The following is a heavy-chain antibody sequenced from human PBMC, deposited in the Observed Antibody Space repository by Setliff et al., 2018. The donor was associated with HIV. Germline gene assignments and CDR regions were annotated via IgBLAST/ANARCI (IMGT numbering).Heavy chain of an antibody. Sequence: LSLTCTVSGGSIRSSSYYWGWIRQPPGRGLEWIGSIYYSGSTYYNPSLKSRVTISVDTSKNQFSLKLSSVTAADTAVYHCARRVVLSYGYYFDYWGQGTLVTVSS. V-gene: IGHV4-39*01. CDR3: ARRVVLSYGYYFDY. J-gene: IGHJ4*02. D-gene: IGHD2-15*01. CDR1: GGSIRSSSYY. CDR2: IYYSGST.